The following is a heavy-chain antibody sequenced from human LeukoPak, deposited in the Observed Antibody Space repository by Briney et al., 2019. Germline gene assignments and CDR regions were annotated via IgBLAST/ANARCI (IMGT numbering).Heavy chain of an antibody. J-gene: IGHJ4*02. CDR3: ARGGVNEYYFDY. CDR2: ISSSSSYI. CDR1: GFTFSSYT. V-gene: IGHV3-21*01. D-gene: IGHD1-1*01. Sequence: GGSLRLSCAASGFTFSSYTMNWVRQAPGKGLEGVSSISSSSSYIFYADSVKGRFTISRDNAKNSLYLQMNSLRAEDTALYYCARGGVNEYYFDYWGQGTLVTVSS.